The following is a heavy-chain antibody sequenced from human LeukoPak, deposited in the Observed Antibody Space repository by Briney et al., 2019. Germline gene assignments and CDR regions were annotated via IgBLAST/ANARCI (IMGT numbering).Heavy chain of an antibody. V-gene: IGHV1-2*02. Sequence: ASVKVSCKASGYPFTGYYMDWVRQAPGQGLEWMGWINPNSGGTNYAQKFQGRVTMTRDTSISTAYMELSKLRSDDTAVYYCARGGEAVPAAMSHYWGQGTLVTVSS. D-gene: IGHD2-2*01. CDR1: GYPFTGYY. CDR3: ARGGEAVPAAMSHY. CDR2: INPNSGGT. J-gene: IGHJ4*02.